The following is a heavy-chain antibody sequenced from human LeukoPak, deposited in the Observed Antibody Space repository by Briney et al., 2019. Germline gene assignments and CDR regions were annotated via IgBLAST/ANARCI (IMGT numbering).Heavy chain of an antibody. Sequence: SETLSLTCAVSGGSLITANFFWGWIRQPPGKGLEWIGSVYYSGKTYYNPSLKSRVSISVDTFKNQFSLRLTSVTAADTAVYYCAREASGGYDILNGYFNSGFDIWGQGTTVTASS. J-gene: IGHJ3*02. V-gene: IGHV4-39*07. D-gene: IGHD3-9*01. CDR3: AREASGGYDILNGYFNSGFDI. CDR1: GGSLITANFF. CDR2: VYYSGKT.